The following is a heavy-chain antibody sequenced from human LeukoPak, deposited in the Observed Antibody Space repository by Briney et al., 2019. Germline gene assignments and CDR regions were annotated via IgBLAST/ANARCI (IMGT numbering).Heavy chain of an antibody. CDR2: INPSGGST. D-gene: IGHD2-2*02. CDR3: ASLYCSSTSCYSGMDV. Sequence: ASVKVSCKASGYTFTSYYMHWVRQAPGQGLEWMGIINPSGGSTSYAQKFQGRVTMTRDTSTSTVYMELSSLRSEETAVYYCASLYCSSTSCYSGMDVWGQGTTVTVSS. CDR1: GYTFTSYY. J-gene: IGHJ6*02. V-gene: IGHV1-46*01.